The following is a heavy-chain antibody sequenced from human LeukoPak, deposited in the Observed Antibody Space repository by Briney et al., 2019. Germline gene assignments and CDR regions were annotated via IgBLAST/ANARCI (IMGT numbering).Heavy chain of an antibody. J-gene: IGHJ6*02. CDR2: ICTSGST. D-gene: IGHD6-6*01. CDR3: ARDLSIAARRRSSYGMDV. CDR1: GGSISSYY. Sequence: SETLSLTCTVSGGSISSYYWSWIRQPAGKGLEWIGRICTSGSTNYNPSLKSRVTMSVDTSKNQFSLKLSSVTAADTAVYYCARDLSIAARRRSSYGMDVWGQGTTVTVSS. V-gene: IGHV4-4*07.